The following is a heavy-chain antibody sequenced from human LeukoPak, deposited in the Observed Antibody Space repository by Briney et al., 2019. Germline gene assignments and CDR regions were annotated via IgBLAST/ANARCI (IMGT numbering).Heavy chain of an antibody. V-gene: IGHV4-4*07. CDR1: GGSISSYY. D-gene: IGHD3-3*01. Sequence: SETLSLTCTVSGGSISSYYWSWIRQPAGKGLEWIGRIYTSGSTNYNPSLKSRVTMSVDTSKNQFSLKLSSVTAADTAVYYCARDKLPYYDFWSGYSIGYYYYYYYYMDVWGKGTTVTVSS. CDR2: IYTSGST. J-gene: IGHJ6*03. CDR3: ARDKLPYYDFWSGYSIGYYYYYYYYMDV.